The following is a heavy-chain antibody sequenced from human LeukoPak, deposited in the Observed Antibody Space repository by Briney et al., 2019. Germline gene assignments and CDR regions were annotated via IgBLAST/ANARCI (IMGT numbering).Heavy chain of an antibody. CDR1: GGSFSGYY. Sequence: PSETLSLTCAVYGGSFSGYYWSWIRQPPGKGLERIGEINHSGSTNYNPSLKSRVTISVDTSKDQFSLKLSSVTAADTALYYCARRTDTRGYRRFDSWGQGTLVTVSS. D-gene: IGHD5-18*01. J-gene: IGHJ4*02. CDR3: ARRTDTRGYRRFDS. CDR2: INHSGST. V-gene: IGHV4-34*01.